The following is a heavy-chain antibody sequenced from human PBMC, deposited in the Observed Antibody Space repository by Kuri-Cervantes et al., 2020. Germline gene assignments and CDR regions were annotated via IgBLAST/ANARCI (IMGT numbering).Heavy chain of an antibody. CDR2: ISGSGGST. CDR3: ARGGGGDCYSGCWFDP. D-gene: IGHD2-21*02. Sequence: GGSLRLSCAASGFTFSNSAMSWVRQAPGKGLEWVSAISGSGGSTYYADSVKGRFTISRDNSKNTLYLQMNSLRAEDTAVYYCARGGGGDCYSGCWFDPWGQGTLVTVSS. J-gene: IGHJ5*02. CDR1: GFTFSNSA. V-gene: IGHV3-23*01.